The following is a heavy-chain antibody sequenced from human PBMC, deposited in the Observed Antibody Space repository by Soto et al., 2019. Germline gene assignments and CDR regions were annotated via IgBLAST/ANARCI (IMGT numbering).Heavy chain of an antibody. CDR1: GFTFSSYA. Sequence: PGGSLRLSCAASGFTFSSYAMSWVRQAPGKGLDWFSASSGSGVSTYDADSVKGLFTISSDNSKNTLYLQMNSLRAEATAVYYCSTERTRTGRQLHCYGMDVWGQGTTVTVSS. D-gene: IGHD1-1*01. CDR3: STERTRTGRQLHCYGMDV. V-gene: IGHV3-23*01. J-gene: IGHJ6*02. CDR2: SSGSGVST.